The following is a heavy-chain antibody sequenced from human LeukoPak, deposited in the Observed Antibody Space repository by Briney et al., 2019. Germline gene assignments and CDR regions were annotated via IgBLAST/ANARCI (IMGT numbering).Heavy chain of an antibody. D-gene: IGHD4-17*01. V-gene: IGHV3-30*18. Sequence: GGSLRLSCAASGFTFSSYGMHWVRQAPGKGLEWVAVISYDGSNKYYADSVKGRFTISRDNSKNTLYLQMNSLRAEDTAVYYCAEIYEGTRLNPCNDYGDCTGDYYYYYGMDVWGQGTTVTVSS. CDR1: GFTFSSYG. CDR3: AEIYEGTRLNPCNDYGDCTGDYYYYYGMDV. J-gene: IGHJ6*02. CDR2: ISYDGSNK.